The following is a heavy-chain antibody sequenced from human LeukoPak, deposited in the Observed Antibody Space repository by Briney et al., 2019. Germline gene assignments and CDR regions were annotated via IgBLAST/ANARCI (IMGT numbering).Heavy chain of an antibody. CDR1: GFTFSSYW. CDR2: MSSNGGTT. CDR3: VKDRYSSGWYLDY. J-gene: IGHJ4*02. Sequence: GGSLRLSCAASGFTFSSYWMSWVRQTPGKGLEYVSAMSSNGGTTYYVDSVKGRFTISRDNSKNTLYLQMSSLRAEDTAVYYCVKDRYSSGWYLDYWGQGTLVTVSS. D-gene: IGHD6-19*01. V-gene: IGHV3-64D*09.